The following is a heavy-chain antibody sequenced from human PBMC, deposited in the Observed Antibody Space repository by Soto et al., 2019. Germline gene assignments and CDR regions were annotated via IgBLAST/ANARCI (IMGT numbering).Heavy chain of an antibody. CDR2: ISGSGGST. CDR3: ARDQGGIAAAGNYYHYGMDV. Sequence: GWCLRLPCAASGLPFSSDAMSLVRQAPGKGLERVSAISGSGGSTYYSDSVKGRLTISRDNSTNTLYLHMTSLRAEDTAVQYWARDQGGIAAAGNYYHYGMDVWAQGATVTVSS. V-gene: IGHV3-23*01. CDR1: GLPFSSDA. J-gene: IGHJ6*02. D-gene: IGHD6-13*01.